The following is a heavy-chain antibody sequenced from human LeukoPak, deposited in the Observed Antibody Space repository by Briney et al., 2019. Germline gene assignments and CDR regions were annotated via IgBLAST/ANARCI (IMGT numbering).Heavy chain of an antibody. D-gene: IGHD3-10*01. CDR3: ASIYGSGVYFDH. Sequence: SETLSLTCAVSGGSISSGGYSWSWIRQPPGKGLEWIGYIYYSGSTYCNPSLKSRVTISVDTSKNQFSLKLSSVTAADTAVYYCASIYGSGVYFDHWGQGTLVTVSS. CDR2: IYYSGST. V-gene: IGHV4-30-4*07. CDR1: GGSISSGGYS. J-gene: IGHJ4*02.